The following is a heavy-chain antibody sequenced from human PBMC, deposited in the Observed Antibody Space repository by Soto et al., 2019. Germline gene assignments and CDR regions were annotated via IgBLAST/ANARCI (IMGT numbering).Heavy chain of an antibody. CDR2: INHSGST. V-gene: IGHV4-34*01. D-gene: IGHD4-17*01. CDR3: ARGNTVTTRSPYYFDY. CDR1: GGSFSGYY. J-gene: IGHJ4*02. Sequence: QVQLQQWGAGLLKPSETLSLTCAVYGGSFSGYYWSCIRQPPGKGLEWIGEINHSGSTNYSPSLKSRVTISVDTSKNQFSLKLSSVTAADTAVYYCARGNTVTTRSPYYFDYWGQGTLVTVSS.